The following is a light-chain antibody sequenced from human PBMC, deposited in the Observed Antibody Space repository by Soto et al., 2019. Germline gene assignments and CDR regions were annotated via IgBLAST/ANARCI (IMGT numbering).Light chain of an antibody. V-gene: IGLV2-14*01. CDR1: SSDVGSYNY. J-gene: IGLJ2*01. CDR2: EVS. Sequence: QSALTQPASVSGSPGQSITISCNGTSSDVGSYNYVSWFQQHPGKAPKLMIFEVSTRPSGVSNRFSGSRSGNTASLTISGLQPEDAADYSCSSYTTSTTPYVVFGGGTKRTVL. CDR3: SSYTTSTTPYVV.